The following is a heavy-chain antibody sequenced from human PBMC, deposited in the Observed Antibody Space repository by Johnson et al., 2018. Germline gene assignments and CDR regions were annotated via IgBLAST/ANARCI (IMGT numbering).Heavy chain of an antibody. CDR1: GFTFSSYG. V-gene: IGHV3-33*01. D-gene: IGHD6-13*01. J-gene: IGHJ3*02. CDR2: IWYDGSNK. CDR3: ARGSCSDFLVIAAAEGDAFDI. Sequence: QVQLVQSGGGVVQPGRSLRLSCAASGFTFSSYGMHWVRQAPGKGLEWVAVIWYDGSNKYYADSVKGRFTISRDNSKNTLYLQMNSLRAEDTAVDYCARGSCSDFLVIAAAEGDAFDIWGQGTMVTVSS.